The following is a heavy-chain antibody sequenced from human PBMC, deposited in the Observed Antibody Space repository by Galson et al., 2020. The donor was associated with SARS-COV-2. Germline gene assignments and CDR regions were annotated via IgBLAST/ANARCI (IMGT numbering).Heavy chain of an antibody. CDR1: GFTFSSYG. CDR2: IWSDGSNK. Sequence: GESLKISCAASGFTFSSYGMHWVRQAPGKGLEWVTLIWSDGSNKDYADSVKGRFTISRDNSKNTLYLQMNSLRAEDTAVYYCAKDSSPYSHGWYFGRSGLDVWGQGTTVTVSS. J-gene: IGHJ6*02. V-gene: IGHV3-33*06. D-gene: IGHD6-19*01. CDR3: AKDSSPYSHGWYFGRSGLDV.